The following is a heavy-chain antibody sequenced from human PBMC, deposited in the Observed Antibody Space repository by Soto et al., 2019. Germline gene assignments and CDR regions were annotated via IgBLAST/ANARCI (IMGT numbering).Heavy chain of an antibody. Sequence: PSKTLSLTCTVSDDSISSDGYYCTLIRQHPGKGLEWIGYIYYSGSTYYNPSLKSRVTISVDTSKNQFSVKLSSVTAADTAVYYCVFFFWGEHGDLFYFCGRGSLVIGSSGM. D-gene: IGHD3-16*01. CDR3: VFFFWGEHGDLFYFCGRGSLVIGSSGM. CDR1: DDSISSDGYY. V-gene: IGHV4-31*03. J-gene: IGHJ6*01. CDR2: IYYSGST.